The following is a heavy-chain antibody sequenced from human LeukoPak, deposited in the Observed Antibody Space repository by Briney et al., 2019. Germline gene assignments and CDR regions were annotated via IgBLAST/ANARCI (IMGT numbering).Heavy chain of an antibody. CDR3: AKGGLRYFEFSFY. CDR1: GFTFSSYA. CDR2: ISGSGTSI. Sequence: GGSLRLSCAASGFTFSSYAMSWVRQAPGKGLEWVSAISGSGTSIYYADSVKGRFTISRDNSKNTLYLQMNSLRAEDTAVYYCAKGGLRYFEFSFYWGQGTLVTVSS. J-gene: IGHJ4*02. V-gene: IGHV3-23*01. D-gene: IGHD3-9*01.